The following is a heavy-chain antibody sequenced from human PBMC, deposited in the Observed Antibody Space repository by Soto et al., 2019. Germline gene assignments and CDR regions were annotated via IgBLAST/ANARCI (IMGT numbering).Heavy chain of an antibody. D-gene: IGHD3-3*02. CDR2: VHYSGSV. J-gene: IGHJ4*02. CDR1: GASMNDYY. V-gene: IGHV4-59*01. CDR3: ARSGHIFEGVV. Sequence: QVQLQVSGPGLVKPSETLSLTCIVSGASMNDYYGSWIRQSPGKGLEHIGYVHYSGSVNYNPSLKIRATISMDTSKNEVSLRLTSVTAADTAIYYCARSGHIFEGVVWGQGILVTVSS.